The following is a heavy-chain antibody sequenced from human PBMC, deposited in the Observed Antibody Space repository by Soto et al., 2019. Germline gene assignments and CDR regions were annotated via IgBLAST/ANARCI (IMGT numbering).Heavy chain of an antibody. CDR3: AKDRREDWEAYYYFAMDV. CDR1: GGTFSSFT. J-gene: IGHJ6*02. D-gene: IGHD1-26*01. Sequence: QGQLVQSGAEVKQPGSSVKVYCKASGGTFSSFTISWVLQAPGQGLEWMGGIIPRYGTANYAQKFQARVTITADASTGTVDMELSSLRCEDTDVYYCAKDRREDWEAYYYFAMDVWGQGTTVTVSS. V-gene: IGHV1-69*01. CDR2: IIPRYGTA.